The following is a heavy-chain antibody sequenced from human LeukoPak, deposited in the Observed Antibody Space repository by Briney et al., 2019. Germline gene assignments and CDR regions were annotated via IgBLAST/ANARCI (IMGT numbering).Heavy chain of an antibody. CDR3: ASLDF. CDR1: GYSISSGYY. V-gene: IGHV4-38-2*01. J-gene: IGHJ4*02. Sequence: PSETLSLTCAVSGYSISSGYYWGWIRQPPGKGLEWIGSIYHSGSTYYNPSLKSRVTISVDTSKNQFSLKLGSVPAADTAVYYCASLDFWGPGPLDTVSS. CDR2: IYHSGST.